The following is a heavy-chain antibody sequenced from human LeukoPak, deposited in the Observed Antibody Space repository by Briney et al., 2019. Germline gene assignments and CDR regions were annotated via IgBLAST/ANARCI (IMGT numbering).Heavy chain of an antibody. V-gene: IGHV3-20*04. D-gene: IGHD3-22*01. CDR1: GFSFEDYG. Sequence: GGSLRLSCAASGFSFEDYGMSWVRQAPGKWLEWVSGINWNGGNTGYADSVKGRFTISRDNSKNTLYLQMNSLRAEDTAVYYCASIRITMKALDYWGQGTLVTVSS. CDR3: ASIRITMKALDY. J-gene: IGHJ4*02. CDR2: INWNGGNT.